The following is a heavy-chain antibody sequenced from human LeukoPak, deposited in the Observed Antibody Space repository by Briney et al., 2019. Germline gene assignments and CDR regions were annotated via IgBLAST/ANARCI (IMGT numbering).Heavy chain of an antibody. CDR1: GGSISSGDYY. V-gene: IGHV4-30-4*08. CDR2: IYYSGST. Sequence: SQTLSLTCTVSGGSISSGDYYWSWIRQPPGKGLEWIGYIYYSGSTYYNPSLKSRVTISVDTSKNQFSLKLSSVTAADTAVHYCDRGLQLWLPSYSYYMDVWGKGTTVTVSS. J-gene: IGHJ6*03. D-gene: IGHD5-18*01. CDR3: DRGLQLWLPSYSYYMDV.